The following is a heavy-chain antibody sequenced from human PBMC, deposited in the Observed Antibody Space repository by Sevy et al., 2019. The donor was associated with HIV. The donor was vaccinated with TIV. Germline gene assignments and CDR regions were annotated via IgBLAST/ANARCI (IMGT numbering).Heavy chain of an antibody. Sequence: ASVKVSCKASGCTFIGYYIHWLRQAPGQGLEWIGRINPSSGGTKYTQKFQGRVTVTTDMSVSTAYMELIGLRSDDTAMYYCAGQTSGWYDWFDPWGQGTLVTVSS. CDR1: GCTFIGYY. D-gene: IGHD6-19*01. V-gene: IGHV1-2*06. CDR3: AGQTSGWYDWFDP. CDR2: INPSSGGT. J-gene: IGHJ5*02.